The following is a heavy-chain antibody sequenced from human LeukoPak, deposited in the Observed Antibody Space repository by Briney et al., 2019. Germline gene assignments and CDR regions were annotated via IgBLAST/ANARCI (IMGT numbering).Heavy chain of an antibody. V-gene: IGHV3-64*01. Sequence: GGSLRLSCVASGFTLSSYSMHWVRQAPGKGLEFVSAISRDGGSTYYANSVKGRFTIFRDISKNTLYLQMGSLRPEDMAVYYCARVDSGSACASWGQGILVTVSS. J-gene: IGHJ1*01. CDR1: GFTLSSYS. CDR2: ISRDGGST. CDR3: ARVDSGSACAS. D-gene: IGHD6-19*01.